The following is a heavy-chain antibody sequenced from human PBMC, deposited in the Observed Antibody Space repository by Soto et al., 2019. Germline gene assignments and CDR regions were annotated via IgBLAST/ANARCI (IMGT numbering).Heavy chain of an antibody. Sequence: GGSLRLSCAASGFTFSTYAMSWVRQAPGKGLEWVSAISGDGGGTPYAGSVKGRFTISRDNSKNTLYLQMNSLRADDTAVYYCARHYRALTGAFDIWGQGTMVTVSS. J-gene: IGHJ3*02. CDR2: ISGDGGGT. V-gene: IGHV3-23*01. D-gene: IGHD7-27*01. CDR1: GFTFSTYA. CDR3: ARHYRALTGAFDI.